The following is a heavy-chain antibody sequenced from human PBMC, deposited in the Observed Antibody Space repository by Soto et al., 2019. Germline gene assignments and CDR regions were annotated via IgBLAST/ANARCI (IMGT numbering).Heavy chain of an antibody. CDR2: ISYDGSNK. CDR3: AKGDWFDP. CDR1: GFTFSNYG. V-gene: IGHV3-30*18. J-gene: IGHJ5*02. Sequence: QVQLVESGGGVVQPGRSLRLSCAASGFTFSNYGIHWVRQAPGKGLEWVAVISYDGSNKYYADSVKGRFTISRDNSKNTLYLQMNSLRAEHTAVYYCAKGDWFDPWGQGTLVTVSS.